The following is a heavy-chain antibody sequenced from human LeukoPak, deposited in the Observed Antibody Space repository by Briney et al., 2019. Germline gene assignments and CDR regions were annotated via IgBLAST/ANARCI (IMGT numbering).Heavy chain of an antibody. CDR1: GYTLTDYY. V-gene: IGHV1-69-2*01. CDR3: ATDSSSIAAAEFDY. D-gene: IGHD6-13*01. Sequence: ASVKVSCKVSGYTLTDYYMHWVQQAPGKGLEWMGLVDPEDGETIYAEKFQGRVTITADTSTDTAYMELSSLRSEDTAVYYCATDSSSIAAAEFDYWGQGTLVTVSS. J-gene: IGHJ4*02. CDR2: VDPEDGET.